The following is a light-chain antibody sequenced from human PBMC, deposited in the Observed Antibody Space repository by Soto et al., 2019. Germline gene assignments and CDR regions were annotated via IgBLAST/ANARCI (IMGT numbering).Light chain of an antibody. J-gene: IGKJ1*01. Sequence: DIQMTQSPSTLSASVRDRVTITCRASQSISSWLAWYQQKPGKAPKLLIYDASSLESGVPSRFSGSGSGTEFTLTISSLQPDDFATYYCQQYNSYGTFGQGTKVEIK. CDR1: QSISSW. CDR2: DAS. CDR3: QQYNSYGT. V-gene: IGKV1-5*01.